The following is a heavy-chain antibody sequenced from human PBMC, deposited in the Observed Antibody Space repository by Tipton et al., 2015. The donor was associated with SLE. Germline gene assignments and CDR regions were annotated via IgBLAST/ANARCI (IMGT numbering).Heavy chain of an antibody. J-gene: IGHJ4*02. CDR3: AREGGEELQGGFDY. V-gene: IGHV4-4*02. CDR1: GYSISSGYY. Sequence: TLSLTCAVSGYSISSGYYWGWVRQPPGKGLEWIGEIYHSGSTNYNPSLKSRVTISVDKSKNQFSLKLSSVTAADTAVYYCAREGGEELQGGFDYWGQGTLVTVSS. D-gene: IGHD1-26*01. CDR2: IYHSGST.